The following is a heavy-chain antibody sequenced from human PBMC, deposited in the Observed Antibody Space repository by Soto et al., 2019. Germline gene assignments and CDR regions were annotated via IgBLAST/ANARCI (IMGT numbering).Heavy chain of an antibody. CDR3: AREDRYDSSGYYSSTFDY. D-gene: IGHD3-22*01. CDR2: INPNSGGT. J-gene: IGHJ4*02. CDR1: GYTFTGYY. V-gene: IGHV1-2*04. Sequence: GASVKVSCKASGYTFTGYYMHWVRQAPGQGLEWMGWINPNSGGTNYAQKFQGWVTMTRDTSISTAYMELSRLRSDDTAVYYCAREDRYDSSGYYSSTFDYWGQGTLVTVYS.